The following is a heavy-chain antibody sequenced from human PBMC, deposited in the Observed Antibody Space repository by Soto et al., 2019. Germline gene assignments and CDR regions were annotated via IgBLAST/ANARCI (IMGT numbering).Heavy chain of an antibody. V-gene: IGHV1-18*01. Sequence: ASVKVSCKASGGTFSSYTISWVRQAPGQGLEWMGWINTYNGNTNHAQKLQGRVTMTTDTSTSTAYMELSSLRSEDTAVYYCARGYRFSSGSWGQGTLVTVSS. D-gene: IGHD3-22*01. J-gene: IGHJ5*02. CDR2: INTYNGNT. CDR1: GGTFSSYT. CDR3: ARGYRFSSGS.